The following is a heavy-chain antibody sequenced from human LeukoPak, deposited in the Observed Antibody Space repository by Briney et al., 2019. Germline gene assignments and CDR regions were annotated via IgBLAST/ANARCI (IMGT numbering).Heavy chain of an antibody. V-gene: IGHV1-2*02. J-gene: IGHJ5*02. CDR2: INPNTGVT. CDR1: GYTFTAYY. Sequence: ASVKVSCKDSGYTFTAYYMHWVRQAPGQGLDWMGWINPNTGVTNSAQKFQGRVTMTRDTSISTAYMELSRLRSDNTAVYYCARGVKHYDILTGDYTPKNWFDPWGQGTLVTVSS. CDR3: ARGVKHYDILTGDYTPKNWFDP. D-gene: IGHD3-9*01.